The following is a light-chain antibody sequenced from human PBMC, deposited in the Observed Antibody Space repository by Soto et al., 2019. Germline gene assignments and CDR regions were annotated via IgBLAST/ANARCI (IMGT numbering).Light chain of an antibody. CDR3: VLYMGSGISV. J-gene: IGLJ2*01. V-gene: IGLV8-61*01. CDR2: NTY. CDR1: SGSVSTSYY. Sequence: QTVVTQEPSFSVSPGGTVTLTCGLSSGSVSTSYYPSWYQQTPGQAPRTLIYNTYTRSSGVPDRFSASILGDKAALTITGAEEDDESDYYCVLYMGSGISVFGGGTKVTVL.